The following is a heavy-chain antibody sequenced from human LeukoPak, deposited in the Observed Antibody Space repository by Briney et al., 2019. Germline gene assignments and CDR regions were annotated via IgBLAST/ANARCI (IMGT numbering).Heavy chain of an antibody. J-gene: IGHJ4*02. V-gene: IGHV3-23*01. D-gene: IGHD1-26*01. CDR1: GFTFSSYA. CDR2: ISGSGGST. CDR3: AKDWDELPPPQYYFDY. Sequence: SGGSLRLSCAASGFTFSSYAMSWVRQAPGKGLEWVSAISGSGGSTYYADSVKGRFTISRDNSKNTLYLQMNSLRAEDTAVYYCAKDWDELPPPQYYFDYWGQGTLVTVSS.